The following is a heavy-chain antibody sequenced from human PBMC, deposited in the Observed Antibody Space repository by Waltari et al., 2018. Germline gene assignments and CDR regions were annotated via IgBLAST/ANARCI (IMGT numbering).Heavy chain of an antibody. Sequence: QVQLQESGPGLMKPSETLSLTCSVSGYSISSGYSWAWIRQSPGEGLEWIGGIYHGRGPDYNPAPKSRVTKSIDTSKNQVSLELTSLTAADTAVYYCARHIALACIRPALGYWGQGTLVTVSS. CDR3: ARHIALACIRPALGY. V-gene: IGHV4-38-2*02. CDR1: GYSISSGYS. D-gene: IGHD6-19*01. J-gene: IGHJ4*02. CDR2: IYHGRGP.